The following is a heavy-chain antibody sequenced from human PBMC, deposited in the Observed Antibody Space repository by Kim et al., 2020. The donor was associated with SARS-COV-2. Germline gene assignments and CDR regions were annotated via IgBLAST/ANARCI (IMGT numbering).Heavy chain of an antibody. V-gene: IGHV3-30-3*01. CDR1: GFTFSSYA. CDR2: ISYDGSNK. Sequence: GGSLRLSCAASGFTFSSYAMHWVRQAPGKGLEWVAVISYDGSNKYYADSVKGRFTISRDNSKNTLYLQMNSLRAEDTAVYYCAAEYSSIGQRFDYWGQGTLVTVSS. J-gene: IGHJ4*02. CDR3: AAEYSSIGQRFDY. D-gene: IGHD6-6*01.